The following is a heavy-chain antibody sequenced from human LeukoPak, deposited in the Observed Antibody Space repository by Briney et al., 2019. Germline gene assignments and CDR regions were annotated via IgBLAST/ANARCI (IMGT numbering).Heavy chain of an antibody. CDR3: ARGHWGMAN. Sequence: SETLSLTCTVSGGSISGYYWSWIRQPPGKGLEWIGYIYYSGSTNYNPSLKSRVTISVDTSKNQFSLKLSSVTAADTAVYYCARGHWGMANWGQGTLVSVSS. CDR1: GGSISGYY. CDR2: IYYSGST. V-gene: IGHV4-59*01. D-gene: IGHD2-8*01. J-gene: IGHJ4*02.